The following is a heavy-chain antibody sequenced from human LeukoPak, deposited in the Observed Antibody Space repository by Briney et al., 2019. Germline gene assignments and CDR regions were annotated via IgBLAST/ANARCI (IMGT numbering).Heavy chain of an antibody. V-gene: IGHV3-23*01. CDR2: ISGSGGST. D-gene: IGHD3-3*01. CDR1: GFTFSSYA. Sequence: PGGSLRLSCAASGFTFSSYAMSWVRQAPGKGLEWVSAISGSGGSTYYADSVKGRFTISRDNSKNTLYLQMNSLRAEDTAVYYCAKTSHRGHPGVRELYDFWSGYRFGPWGQGTLVTVSS. CDR3: AKTSHRGHPGVRELYDFWSGYRFGP. J-gene: IGHJ5*02.